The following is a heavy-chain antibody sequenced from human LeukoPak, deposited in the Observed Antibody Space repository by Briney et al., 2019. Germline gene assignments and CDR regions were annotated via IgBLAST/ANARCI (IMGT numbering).Heavy chain of an antibody. D-gene: IGHD3-9*01. V-gene: IGHV3-15*01. CDR3: TTGGPPRYFDWLSHFDY. Sequence: GGSLRLSCAASGFTFSNAWMSWVRQAPGKGLEWVGRIKSKTDGGTTDYAAPVKGRFTISRDDSKNTLYLQMNSLKTEDTAVYYCTTGGPPRYFDWLSHFDYWGQGTLVTVSS. CDR2: IKSKTDGGTT. J-gene: IGHJ4*02. CDR1: GFTFSNAW.